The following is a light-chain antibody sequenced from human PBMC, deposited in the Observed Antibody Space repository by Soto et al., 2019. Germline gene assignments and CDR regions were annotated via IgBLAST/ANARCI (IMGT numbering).Light chain of an antibody. J-gene: IGLJ1*01. CDR1: SSDVGGYNY. CDR2: EVS. CDR3: SSYAGSNNYV. Sequence: TLPPSASGSPGQSFTIPCTGTSSDVGGYNYVSWYQQHPGKAPKLMIYEVSKRPSGVPDRFSGSKSGNTASLTVSGLQAEDEADYYCSSYAGSNNYVFGTGTKVTVL. V-gene: IGLV2-8*01.